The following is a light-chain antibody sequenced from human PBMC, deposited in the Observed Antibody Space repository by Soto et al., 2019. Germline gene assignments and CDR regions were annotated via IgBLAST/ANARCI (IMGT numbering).Light chain of an antibody. CDR3: QQYNDYSWT. Sequence: DIQMTQSPSTLSASVGDRVTIPCRASQSISSWLAWYQQKPGKAPKLLIYKASTLEIGVPSRFSGSGSGTEFTLTISSLQPDDVAIYYCQQYNDYSWTFGQGTKGGYQ. V-gene: IGKV1-5*03. CDR1: QSISSW. CDR2: KAS. J-gene: IGKJ1*01.